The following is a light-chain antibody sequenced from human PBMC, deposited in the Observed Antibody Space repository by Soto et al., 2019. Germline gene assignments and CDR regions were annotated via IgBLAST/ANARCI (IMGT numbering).Light chain of an antibody. CDR3: QQYNSYPWT. V-gene: IGKV1-5*03. CDR2: KAS. J-gene: IGKJ1*01. CDR1: QSISSW. Sequence: DIQMTQSPSTLSASVGDRVTITCRASQSISSWLAWYQQKPGKAPKLLIYKASSLEGGVPSRFSGSGSGTEFTLTISSLQPDDFETYYCQQYNSYPWTFGQGTKVEIK.